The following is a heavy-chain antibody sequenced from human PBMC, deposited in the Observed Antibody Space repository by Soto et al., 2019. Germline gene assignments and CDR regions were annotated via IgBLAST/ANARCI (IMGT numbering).Heavy chain of an antibody. Sequence: HPGGSLRLSCAASGFTFSSYAMSWVRQAPGKGLEWVSTISGSGGSTYYADSVKGRFTISRDNSKNTLYLQMNSLRAEDTAVYYCAKGYCSSTSCYAIDAFDIWGQGTMVTVSS. CDR3: AKGYCSSTSCYAIDAFDI. J-gene: IGHJ3*02. V-gene: IGHV3-23*01. CDR1: GFTFSSYA. D-gene: IGHD2-2*01. CDR2: ISGSGGST.